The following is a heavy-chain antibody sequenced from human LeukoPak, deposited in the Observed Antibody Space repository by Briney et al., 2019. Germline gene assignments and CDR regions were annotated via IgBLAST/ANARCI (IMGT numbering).Heavy chain of an antibody. Sequence: SETLSLTCTVSGGSMSSSSYYWGWIRQPPGKGLEWIGSIYHSGSTYYNPSLKSRVTISVDTSKNQFSLKLSSVTAADTAVYYCAKHIVVVPAAILVDAFDIWGQGTMVTVSS. J-gene: IGHJ3*02. CDR3: AKHIVVVPAAILVDAFDI. V-gene: IGHV4-39*01. D-gene: IGHD2-2*01. CDR2: IYHSGST. CDR1: GGSMSSSSYY.